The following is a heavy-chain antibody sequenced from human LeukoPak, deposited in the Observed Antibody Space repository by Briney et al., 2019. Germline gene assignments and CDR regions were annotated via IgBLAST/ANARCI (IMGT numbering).Heavy chain of an antibody. CDR1: GFTFSSYG. Sequence: GGSLRLSCAASGFTFSSYGMHWVRQAPGKGLEWVAIIWYDGNKKDYADSVKGRFTISRDNSKNTLYLQMNSLRAEDTAVFYCAKGGSDRYYFYYFGMDAWGQGTTVTVS. J-gene: IGHJ6*02. CDR2: IWYDGNKK. D-gene: IGHD2-21*02. CDR3: AKGGSDRYYFYYFGMDA. V-gene: IGHV3-33*06.